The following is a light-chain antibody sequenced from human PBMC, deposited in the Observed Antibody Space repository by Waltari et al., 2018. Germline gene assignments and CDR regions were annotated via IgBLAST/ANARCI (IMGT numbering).Light chain of an antibody. CDR3: CSSVGSSSFVV. CDR1: SSDIGRYDL. Sequence: QSALTQPASVSGSPGPSITISCTGTSSDIGRYDLVSCYQKHPGKAPKLIIYQVSNRPSGVSDRFSGSKSGNTASLTISGLQAEDEADYSCCSSVGSSSFVVFGGGTKLTVL. J-gene: IGLJ2*01. CDR2: QVS. V-gene: IGLV2-23*02.